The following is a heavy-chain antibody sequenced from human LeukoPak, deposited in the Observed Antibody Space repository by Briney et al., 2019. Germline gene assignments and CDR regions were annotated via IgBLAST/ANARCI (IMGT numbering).Heavy chain of an antibody. J-gene: IGHJ4*02. CDR1: GFTFSSYA. Sequence: QPGGSLRLSCAASGFTFSSYAMSWVRQAPGKGLEWVSTISGRGGSTYYADSVKGRFTISRDNSKNTLYLQMNSLRAEDTAVFYCAKGRGYSGYGPEDFDYWGQGTLVTVSS. CDR2: ISGRGGST. V-gene: IGHV3-23*01. CDR3: AKGRGYSGYGPEDFDY. D-gene: IGHD5-12*01.